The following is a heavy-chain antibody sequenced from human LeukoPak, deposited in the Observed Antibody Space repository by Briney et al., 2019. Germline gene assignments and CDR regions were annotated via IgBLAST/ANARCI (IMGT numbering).Heavy chain of an antibody. Sequence: SETLSLTCTVSGGSISIYYWSWIRQPAGKGLEWIGRIYTSGSTNYNPSLKSRVTMSVDTSKNQFSLKLSSVTAADTAVYYCAREFVVVVAATDWFDPWGQGTLVTVSS. J-gene: IGHJ5*02. D-gene: IGHD2-15*01. CDR3: AREFVVVVAATDWFDP. CDR1: GGSISIYY. CDR2: IYTSGST. V-gene: IGHV4-4*07.